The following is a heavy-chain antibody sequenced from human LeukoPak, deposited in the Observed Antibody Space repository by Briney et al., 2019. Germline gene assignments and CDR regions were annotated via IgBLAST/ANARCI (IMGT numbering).Heavy chain of an antibody. CDR1: GGSFSSHA. D-gene: IGHD1-1*01. J-gene: IGHJ6*03. CDR3: ARGSWDDVGYYYYYYMDV. Sequence: SVKVSCKASGGSFSSHAVGWVRQAPGQGLEWLGGTIPLFGTTRYTQKFQGRVTITTDESTRTAYMDLSSLTSEDTAVYYCARGSWDDVGYYYYYYMDVWGKGSTVTVSS. CDR2: TIPLFGTT. V-gene: IGHV1-69*05.